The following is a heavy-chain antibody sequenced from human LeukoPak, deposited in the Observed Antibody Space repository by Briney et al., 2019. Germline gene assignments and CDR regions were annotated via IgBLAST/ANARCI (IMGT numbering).Heavy chain of an antibody. CDR1: GFTFSSYA. D-gene: IGHD3-10*01. J-gene: IGHJ4*02. CDR3: AKEAMVRGVMLG. CDR2: ISGSGGST. V-gene: IGHV3-23*01. Sequence: PGGSLRLSCAASGFTFSSYAMSWVRQAPGKGLEWVSAISGSGGSTYYADSVKGRFTISRDYSKNTLHIQMNSLRAEETVVYYCAKEAMVRGVMLGWGQGTLVTVSS.